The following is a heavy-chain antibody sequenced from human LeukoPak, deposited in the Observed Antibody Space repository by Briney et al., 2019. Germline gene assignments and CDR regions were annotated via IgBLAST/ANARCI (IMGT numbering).Heavy chain of an antibody. CDR2: IYHSGST. CDR3: ARLLGRWFDP. CDR1: GYSISSGYY. V-gene: IGHV4-38-2*01. Sequence: PSETLSLTCAVSGYSISSGYYWGWIRQPPGKGLEGIGRIYHSGSTYYNPSLKSRVTISVDTSKNQFSLKLSSVPAADTAVYYCARLLGRWFDPWGQGTLVTVSS. D-gene: IGHD7-27*01. J-gene: IGHJ5*02.